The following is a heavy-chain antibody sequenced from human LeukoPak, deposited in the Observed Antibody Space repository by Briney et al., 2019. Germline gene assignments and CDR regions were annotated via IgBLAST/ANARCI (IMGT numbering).Heavy chain of an antibody. V-gene: IGHV3-9*01. CDR3: ARDQGSGWPTDNDY. D-gene: IGHD6-19*01. J-gene: IGHJ4*02. Sequence: PGRSLRLSCAASGFTFDDYAMHWVRQAPGKGLEWVSGISWNSGSIGYADSVKGRFTISRDNAKNSLYLQMNSLRAEDTAVYYCARDQGSGWPTDNDYWGQGTLVTVSS. CDR2: ISWNSGSI. CDR1: GFTFDDYA.